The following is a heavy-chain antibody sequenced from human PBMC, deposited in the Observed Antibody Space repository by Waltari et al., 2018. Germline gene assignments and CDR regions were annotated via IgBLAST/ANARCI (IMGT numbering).Heavy chain of an antibody. CDR1: GFTFSTYA. CDR2: ISSSSAYI. V-gene: IGHV3-21*01. D-gene: IGHD6-19*01. Sequence: EVQLVESGGGLVKPGGSLSLSCAASGFTFSTYAMNWVRQVPGKGLEWVSSISSSSAYIYYADSVKGRFTISRDNAKNSLYLQMNSLRGDDTAVYYCARERSSGWYNWFDPWGQGTLVTVSS. CDR3: ARERSSGWYNWFDP. J-gene: IGHJ5*02.